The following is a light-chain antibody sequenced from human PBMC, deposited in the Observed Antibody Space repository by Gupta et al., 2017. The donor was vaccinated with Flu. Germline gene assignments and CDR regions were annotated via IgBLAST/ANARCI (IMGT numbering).Light chain of an antibody. CDR3: AAWDDSRSGRV. CDR1: SSNIGSNY. J-gene: IGLJ2*01. V-gene: IGLV1-47*01. CDR2: RNN. Sequence: QSVLTQPPSASGTPGQRVTISCSGSSSNIGSNYVYWHQQLPGTAPKLLIYRNNQRPSGVPDRFSGSKSGTSASLAISGLRSEDEADYYCAAWDDSRSGRVFGGGTKLTVL.